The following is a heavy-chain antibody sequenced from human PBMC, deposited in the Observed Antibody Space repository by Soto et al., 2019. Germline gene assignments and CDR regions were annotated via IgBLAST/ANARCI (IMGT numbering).Heavy chain of an antibody. Sequence: ASVKVSCKTSGYPFTAYYMHWVRQAPGQGLEWMAWINPNSGGTNYAQKFQGRVTMTRDTSINTAYMELSRVRFDDTAVYYCARAHSGSALSWFDPWGQGTLVTVSS. CDR1: GYPFTAYY. V-gene: IGHV1-2*02. CDR3: ARAHSGSALSWFDP. J-gene: IGHJ5*02. CDR2: INPNSGGT. D-gene: IGHD1-26*01.